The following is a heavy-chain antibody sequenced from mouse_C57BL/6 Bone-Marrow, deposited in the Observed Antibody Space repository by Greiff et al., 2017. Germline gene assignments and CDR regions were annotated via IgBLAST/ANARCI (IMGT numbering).Heavy chain of an antibody. D-gene: IGHD1-1*02. CDR3: ARGLWSPDYFDY. CDR1: GYTFTSYW. J-gene: IGHJ2*01. CDR2: IDPSDSYT. V-gene: IGHV1-69*01. Sequence: QVQLQQPGAELVMPGASVKLSCKASGYTFTSYWMHWVKQRPGQGLEWIGEIDPSDSYTNYNQKFKGKSTLTVDKSSSTAYTQLSSLTSEDSAVYYCARGLWSPDYFDYWGQGTTLTVSS.